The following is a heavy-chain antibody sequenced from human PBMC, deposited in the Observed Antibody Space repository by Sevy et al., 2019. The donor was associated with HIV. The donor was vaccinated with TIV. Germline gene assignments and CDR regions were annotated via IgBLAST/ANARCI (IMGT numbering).Heavy chain of an antibody. Sequence: GGSLRLSCAASGFTFSSYWMTWVRQAPGKGLEWVANIKQGMSEKYYADSVNGRFTISRDNARHSLYLQMESLRAEDTAVYYCARAQQVTMLVVIGGLYFDFWGQGTLVTVSS. CDR2: IKQGMSEK. J-gene: IGHJ4*02. V-gene: IGHV3-7*01. CDR1: GFTFSSYW. D-gene: IGHD3-22*01. CDR3: ARAQQVTMLVVIGGLYFDF.